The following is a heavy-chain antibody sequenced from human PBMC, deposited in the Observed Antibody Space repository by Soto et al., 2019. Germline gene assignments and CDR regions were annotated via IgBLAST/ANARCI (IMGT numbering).Heavy chain of an antibody. D-gene: IGHD4-17*01. Sequence: QVQLVQSGAEVTKPGASVKVSCKASGYTFTSYGISWVRQAPGQGLEWMGWISAYNGNTNYAQKLQGRVTMTTDTSTSTAYMELRSLRSDDTAVYYCARGNYGDYPYYYYGMDVWGQGTTVTVSS. CDR3: ARGNYGDYPYYYYGMDV. CDR1: GYTFTSYG. J-gene: IGHJ6*02. CDR2: ISAYNGNT. V-gene: IGHV1-18*04.